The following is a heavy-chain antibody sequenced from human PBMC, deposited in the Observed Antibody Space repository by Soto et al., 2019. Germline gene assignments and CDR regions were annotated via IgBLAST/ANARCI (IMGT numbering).Heavy chain of an antibody. CDR1: GFPFSSYV. J-gene: IGHJ4*02. Sequence: LRLSCAASGFPFSSYVMSCVRQAPGKGLEWVSGISGGGSNTFYADYVKGRFTISRDNSKNTLLLQMNSLGAEDTAVYYCAKDSNKYSSSLRGRYFDYWGQGIGVTVSS. CDR3: AKDSNKYSSSLRGRYFDY. V-gene: IGHV3-23*01. D-gene: IGHD4-4*01. CDR2: ISGGGSNT.